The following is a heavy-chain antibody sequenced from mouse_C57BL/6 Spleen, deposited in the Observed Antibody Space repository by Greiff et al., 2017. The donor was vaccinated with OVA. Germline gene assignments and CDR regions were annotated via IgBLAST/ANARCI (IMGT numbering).Heavy chain of an antibody. CDR2: IDPETGGT. CDR1: GYTFTDYE. Sequence: QVQLQQSGAELVRPGASVTLSCKASGYTFTDYEMHWVKQTPVHGLEWIGAIDPETGGTAYNQKFKGKAILTADKSSSTAYMELRSLTSEDSAVYYCTRSRDGYQYYFDYWGQGTTLTVSS. D-gene: IGHD2-3*01. CDR3: TRSRDGYQYYFDY. V-gene: IGHV1-15*01. J-gene: IGHJ2*01.